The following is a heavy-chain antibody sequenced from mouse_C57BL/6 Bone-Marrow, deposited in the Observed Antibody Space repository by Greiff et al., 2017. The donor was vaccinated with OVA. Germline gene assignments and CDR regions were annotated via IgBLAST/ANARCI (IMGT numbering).Heavy chain of an antibody. CDR2: IFPGSGST. V-gene: IGHV1-75*01. D-gene: IGHD1-1*01. CDR1: GYTFTDYY. CDR3: ARSLLLGYFDY. J-gene: IGHJ2*01. Sequence: VQLKESGPELVKPGASVKISCKASGYTFTDYYINWVKQRPGQGLEWIGWIFPGSGSTYYNEKFKGKATLTVDKSSSTAYVLLSSLTSEDSAVYFCARSLLLGYFDYWGQGTTLTVSS.